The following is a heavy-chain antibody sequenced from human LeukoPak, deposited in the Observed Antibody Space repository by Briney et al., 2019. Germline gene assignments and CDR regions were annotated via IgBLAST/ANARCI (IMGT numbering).Heavy chain of an antibody. CDR1: GFRFSSYA. D-gene: IGHD3-3*01. CDR2: ISGSGGST. J-gene: IGHJ4*02. CDR3: AKGKVRFLEWLLYY. V-gene: IGHV3-23*01. Sequence: GGSLRLACAASGFRFSSYAMCWVRQAPGKGLEWVSAISGSGGSTYYADSVKGRFTISRDNSKNTLYLQMNSLRAEDTAVYYCAKGKVRFLEWLLYYWGQGTLVTVSS.